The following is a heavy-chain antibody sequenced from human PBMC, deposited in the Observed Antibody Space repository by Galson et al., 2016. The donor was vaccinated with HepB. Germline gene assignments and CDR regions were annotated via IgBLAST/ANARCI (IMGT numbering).Heavy chain of an antibody. J-gene: IGHJ4*02. Sequence: SVKVSCKASGGTFSNYAISWVRQAPGQGLEWMGGIIAIFGSANYAQTFQGRVTITADESTSTPYMELSSLRSEDTAVYYGTRAFGGGYTYVYSFWGQGTLVTVSS. D-gene: IGHD5-18*01. CDR1: GGTFSNYA. V-gene: IGHV1-69*13. CDR3: TRAFGGGYTYVYSF. CDR2: IIAIFGSA.